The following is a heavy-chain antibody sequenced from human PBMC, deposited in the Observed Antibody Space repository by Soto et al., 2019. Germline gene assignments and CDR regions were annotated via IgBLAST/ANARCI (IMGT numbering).Heavy chain of an antibody. J-gene: IGHJ6*02. D-gene: IGHD3-16*01. CDR2: IYYSGST. CDR3: ARTEYRNKYVIYYYGMDV. CDR1: VGSISRYY. V-gene: IGHV4-59*01. Sequence: SLTCTVSVGSISRYYWSWIRQPPGKGLEWIGYIYYSGSTNYNPSLKRRVSMSVDTSKNEFSLRLTSMAAADTAVYYCARTEYRNKYVIYYYGMDVWGQGTTVTVSS.